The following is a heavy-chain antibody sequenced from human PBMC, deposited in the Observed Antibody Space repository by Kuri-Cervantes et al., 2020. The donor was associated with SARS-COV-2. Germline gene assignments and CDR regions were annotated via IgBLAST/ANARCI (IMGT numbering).Heavy chain of an antibody. Sequence: SQTLSLTCAVYGGSFSGYYWSWIRQPPGKGLEWIGEINHSGSTNYNPSLKSRVTISVDTSKNQFSLKLSSVTAADTAVYYCARGDPRIAFDTWGQGTMVTVSS. CDR2: INHSGST. V-gene: IGHV4-34*01. CDR1: GGSFSGYY. D-gene: IGHD2/OR15-2a*01. CDR3: ARGDPRIAFDT. J-gene: IGHJ3*02.